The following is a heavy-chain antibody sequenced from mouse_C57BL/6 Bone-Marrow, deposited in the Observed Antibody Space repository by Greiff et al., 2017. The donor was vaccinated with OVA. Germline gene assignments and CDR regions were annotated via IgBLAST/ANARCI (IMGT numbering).Heavy chain of an antibody. J-gene: IGHJ1*03. V-gene: IGHV1-47*01. CDR2: FHPYNDDT. Sequence: QVQLKQSGAELVKPGASVKMSCKASGYTFTTYPIEWMKQNHGKSLEWIGNFHPYNDDTKYNEKFKGKATLTVEKSSSTVYLELSRLTSDDSAVYYCARPYYDYHGNWYFDVWGTGTTVTVSS. CDR1: GYTFTTYP. D-gene: IGHD2-4*01. CDR3: ARPYYDYHGNWYFDV.